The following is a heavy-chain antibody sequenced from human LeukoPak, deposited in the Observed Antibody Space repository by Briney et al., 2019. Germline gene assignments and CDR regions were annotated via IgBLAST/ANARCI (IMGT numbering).Heavy chain of an antibody. J-gene: IGHJ4*02. CDR3: ASEDPYDSIPFDY. CDR1: GGSISSSSYY. CDR2: IYYSGST. Sequence: PSETLSLTCTVSGGSISSSSYYWSWIRQPPEKGREWIGNIYYSGSTYYNPSLKSRLTISVDTSKNQFSLKLSSVTAADTAVYYCASEDPYDSIPFDYWGQGTLVTVSS. V-gene: IGHV4-39*07. D-gene: IGHD5-12*01.